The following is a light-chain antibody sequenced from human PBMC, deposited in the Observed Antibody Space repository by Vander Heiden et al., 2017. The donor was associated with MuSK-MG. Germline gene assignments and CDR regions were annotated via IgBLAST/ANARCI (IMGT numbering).Light chain of an antibody. CDR3: SSYTSSSTVV. CDR2: DVS. J-gene: IGLJ2*01. CDR1: SSDVGGYNY. V-gene: IGLV2-14*03. Sequence: QSALTPPAAVSGSPGPSITIACTGPSSDVGGYNYVSWYQQHPGNAPNLMIDDVSKRPAGVSNRFSGSKSGNTASLTISGLQAEDEADYYCSSYTSSSTVVFGGGTKLTVL.